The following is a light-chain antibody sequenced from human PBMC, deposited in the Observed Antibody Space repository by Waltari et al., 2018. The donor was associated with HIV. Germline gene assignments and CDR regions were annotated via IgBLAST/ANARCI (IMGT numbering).Light chain of an antibody. CDR1: SYNIGADYA. Sequence: QSVLTQPPSVFGAPGQRVTISCTGSSYNIGADYAVQWYQQVPGTAPKLLIYGNNNRPSGVPDRFSGSKSGTSASLAITGLQAEDEADYYCQSYDSGLSGVVFGGGTRLTVL. CDR3: QSYDSGLSGVV. V-gene: IGLV1-40*01. CDR2: GNN. J-gene: IGLJ2*01.